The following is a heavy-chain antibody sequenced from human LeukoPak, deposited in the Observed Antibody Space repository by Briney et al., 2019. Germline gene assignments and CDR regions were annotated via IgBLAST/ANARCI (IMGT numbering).Heavy chain of an antibody. J-gene: IGHJ4*02. V-gene: IGHV3-23*01. Sequence: TGGSLRLSCATSGFSFSSYDMNWVRQAPGKGLEWVSALSSGGGSTYYVDSVQGRFIISRDNSKNTLYLQMNSLRAEDTAVYYCAKPSFGSGRGYYWGQGTLVTVSS. CDR1: GFSFSSYD. CDR2: LSSGGGST. D-gene: IGHD3-10*01. CDR3: AKPSFGSGRGYY.